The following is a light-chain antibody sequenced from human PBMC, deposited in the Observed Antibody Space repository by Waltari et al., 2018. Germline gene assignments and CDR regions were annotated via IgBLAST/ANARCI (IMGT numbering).Light chain of an antibody. CDR1: SPNIGAGYD. Sequence: QSLLTQPPSLSGAPGQRVTISCTGDSPNIGAGYDVNWYQPFPGTAPRLLMSRNTARPAGVPTRFSGSKAGTSASLAITGLQAEDEAAYYCQSYDSRLTAWVFGGGTKVTVL. CDR2: RNT. CDR3: QSYDSRLTAWV. V-gene: IGLV1-40*01. J-gene: IGLJ3*02.